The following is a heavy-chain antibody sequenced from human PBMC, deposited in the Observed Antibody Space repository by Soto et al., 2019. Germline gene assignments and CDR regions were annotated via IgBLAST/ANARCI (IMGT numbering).Heavy chain of an antibody. CDR1: GFTFSSYE. Sequence: GGSLRLSCAVFGFTFSSYEMNWVRQAPGKGLEWVSCISSRGGTIYYAESVKGRFTISRDNAKNSLNLQMNSLRAEDTAIYYCARGTATGNWGWFDSWGQGSLVTVSS. CDR2: ISSRGGTI. J-gene: IGHJ5*01. D-gene: IGHD6-13*01. V-gene: IGHV3-48*03. CDR3: ARGTATGNWGWFDS.